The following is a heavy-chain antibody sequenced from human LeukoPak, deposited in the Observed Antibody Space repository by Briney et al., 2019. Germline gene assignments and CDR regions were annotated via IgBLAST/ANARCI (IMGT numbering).Heavy chain of an antibody. V-gene: IGHV3-48*01. CDR1: GFTFSSYS. J-gene: IGHJ4*02. CDR3: ARDALWFGEFYFDY. CDR2: ISSSSSTI. D-gene: IGHD3-10*01. Sequence: GGSLRLSCAASGFTFSSYSMNWVRQAPGKGMEWVSYISSSSSTIYYADSVKGRFTISRDNAKNSLYLQMNSLRAEDTAVYYCARDALWFGEFYFDYWGQGTLVTVSS.